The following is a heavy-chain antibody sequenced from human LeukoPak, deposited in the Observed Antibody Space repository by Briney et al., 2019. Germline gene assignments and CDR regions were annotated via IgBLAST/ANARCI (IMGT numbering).Heavy chain of an antibody. CDR2: ISYDGNNK. J-gene: IGHJ4*02. D-gene: IGHD4-11*01. CDR3: AKDSTTLTLTFDY. CDR1: GFTFSSFG. V-gene: IGHV3-30*18. Sequence: GRSLRLSCAASGFTFSSFGMHWVRQAPGKGLEWVAVISYDGNNKYYADSVKGRFTISRDNSKNTLYLQMNSLKSEDTAVYHCAKDSTTLTLTFDYWGQGTLVTVSS.